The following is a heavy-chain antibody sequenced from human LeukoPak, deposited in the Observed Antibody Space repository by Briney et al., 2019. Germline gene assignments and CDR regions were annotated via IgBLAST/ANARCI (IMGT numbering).Heavy chain of an antibody. CDR3: AKGPRYCSGGSCYLADY. J-gene: IGHJ4*02. CDR1: GFTFSSYG. CDR2: ISGSGGST. D-gene: IGHD2-15*01. V-gene: IGHV3-23*01. Sequence: PGGSLRLSCAASGFTFSSYGMSWVRQAPGKGLEWVSAISGSGGSTYYADSVKGRFTISRDNSKNTLYLQMNSLRAEDTAVYYCAKGPRYCSGGSCYLADYWGQGTLVTVSS.